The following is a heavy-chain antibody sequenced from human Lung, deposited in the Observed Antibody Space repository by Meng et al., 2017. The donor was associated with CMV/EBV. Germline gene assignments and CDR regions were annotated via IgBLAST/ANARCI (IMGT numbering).Heavy chain of an antibody. D-gene: IGHD4-23*01. CDR3: ATGNGNSNAFDI. Sequence: SCAASGFTFRNAWMSWVRQAPGKGLEWVGRIKNNTDGGTTDYAAPVKGRFTFSRDDSKTTLYLQMNSLKTEDTAVYYCATGNGNSNAFDIWGQGTLVTVSS. J-gene: IGHJ3*02. V-gene: IGHV3-15*01. CDR2: IKNNTDGGTT. CDR1: GFTFRNAW.